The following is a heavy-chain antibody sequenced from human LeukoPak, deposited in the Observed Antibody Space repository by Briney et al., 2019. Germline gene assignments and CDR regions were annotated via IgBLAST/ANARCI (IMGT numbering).Heavy chain of an antibody. CDR1: GGSISSYY. J-gene: IGHJ4*02. CDR2: IYYSGST. V-gene: IGHV4-59*01. Sequence: PSETLSLTCTVSGGSISSYYWSWIRQPPGKGLEWIGYIYYSGSTNYTPSLKSRVTISVDTSKNQFSLKLSSVTAADTAVYYCARASDFWSGYYLDYWGQGTLVTVSS. CDR3: ARASDFWSGYYLDY. D-gene: IGHD3-3*01.